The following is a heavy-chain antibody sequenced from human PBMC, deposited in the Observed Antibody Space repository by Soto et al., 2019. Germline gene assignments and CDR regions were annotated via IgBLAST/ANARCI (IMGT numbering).Heavy chain of an antibody. CDR3: ARHMFITGYSSGWYYFDY. CDR2: SYYSGTT. D-gene: IGHD6-19*01. J-gene: IGHJ4*02. V-gene: IGHV4-39*01. CDR1: GASISVHSYY. Sequence: PSETLSLTCTVSGASISVHSYYWTWIRQPPGKGLEWIGSSYYSGTTYFNPSLKSRVTISVDTSKNQFSLKLSSVTAADTAVYYCARHMFITGYSSGWYYFDYWGQGTLVTVSS.